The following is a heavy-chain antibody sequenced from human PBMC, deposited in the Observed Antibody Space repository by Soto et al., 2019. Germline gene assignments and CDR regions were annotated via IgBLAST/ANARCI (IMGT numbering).Heavy chain of an antibody. D-gene: IGHD1-7*01. CDR3: ARVSGGPITGTTGYFDY. CDR1: GFTFSSYA. J-gene: IGHJ4*02. CDR2: ISYDGSNK. V-gene: IGHV3-30-3*01. Sequence: LRLSCAASGFTFSSYAMHWVRQAPGKGLEWVAVISYDGSNKYYADSVKGRFTISRDNSNNTLYLQMNSLRAEDTAVYYCARVSGGPITGTTGYFDYWGQGTLVTVSS.